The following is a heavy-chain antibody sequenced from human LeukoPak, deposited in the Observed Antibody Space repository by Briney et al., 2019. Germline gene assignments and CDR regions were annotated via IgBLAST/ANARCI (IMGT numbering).Heavy chain of an antibody. V-gene: IGHV4-30-4*01. CDR2: IYYSGST. CDR3: ARDRSGYDHLDY. CDR1: GDSINSGDYY. D-gene: IGHD5-12*01. Sequence: PSQTLSLTCTVSGDSINSGDYYWSWNRQPPGKGLEWIGYIYYSGSTYYNPSLKSRITISVDTSKNQFSLKLSSVTAADTAVYYCARDRSGYDHLDYWGQGTLVTVSS. J-gene: IGHJ4*02.